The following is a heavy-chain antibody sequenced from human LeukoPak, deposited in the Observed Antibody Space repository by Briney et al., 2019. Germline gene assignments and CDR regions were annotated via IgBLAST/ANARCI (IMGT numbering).Heavy chain of an antibody. CDR2: IYYSGST. CDR3: AILILSADYFDY. D-gene: IGHD2/OR15-2a*01. Sequence: SETLSLTCTVSGGSISSSSYYWGWIRQPLGKGLEWIGSIYYSGSTYYNPSLKSRVTISVDTSKNQFSLKLSSVTAADTAVYYCAILILSADYFDYWGQGTLVTVSS. CDR1: GGSISSSSYY. J-gene: IGHJ4*02. V-gene: IGHV4-39*01.